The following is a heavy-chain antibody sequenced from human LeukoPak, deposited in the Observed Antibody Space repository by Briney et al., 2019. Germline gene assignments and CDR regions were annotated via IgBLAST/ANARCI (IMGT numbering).Heavy chain of an antibody. Sequence: GASVKVSCKASGYTFTGYYMHWVRQAPGQGLEWVAFIRYDGSNKYYADSVKGRFTISRDNSKNTLYLQMNSLRAEDTAVYYCASSAAGTRGPFDYWGQGTLVTVSS. V-gene: IGHV3-30*02. J-gene: IGHJ4*02. CDR1: GYTFTGYY. CDR2: IRYDGSNK. D-gene: IGHD6-13*01. CDR3: ASSAAGTRGPFDY.